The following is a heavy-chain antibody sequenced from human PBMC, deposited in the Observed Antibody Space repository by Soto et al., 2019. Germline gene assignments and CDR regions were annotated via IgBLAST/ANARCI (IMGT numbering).Heavy chain of an antibody. CDR2: ISGSGGST. D-gene: IGHD6-19*01. CDR1: GFTFSSYA. J-gene: IGHJ6*02. Sequence: HPGGSLRLSCAASGFTFSSYAMSWVRQAPGKGLEWVSAISGSGGSTYYADSVKGRFTISRDNSKNTLYLQMNSLRAEDTAVYYCAKASVAGTDYYYGMDVWGQGTTVTVSS. V-gene: IGHV3-23*01. CDR3: AKASVAGTDYYYGMDV.